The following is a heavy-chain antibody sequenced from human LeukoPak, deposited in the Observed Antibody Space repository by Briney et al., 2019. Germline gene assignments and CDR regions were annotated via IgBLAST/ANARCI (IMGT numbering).Heavy chain of an antibody. CDR2: INAGNGNT. CDR3: AREEMYSSSTRPDY. V-gene: IGHV1-3*01. J-gene: IGHJ4*02. D-gene: IGHD6-6*01. Sequence: ASVQVSCQASGYTFTSYAMHWARQAPGQRLEWMGWINAGNGNTKYSQKFQGRVTITRDTSASTAYMELSSLRSEDTAVYYCAREEMYSSSTRPDYWGQGTLVTVSS. CDR1: GYTFTSYA.